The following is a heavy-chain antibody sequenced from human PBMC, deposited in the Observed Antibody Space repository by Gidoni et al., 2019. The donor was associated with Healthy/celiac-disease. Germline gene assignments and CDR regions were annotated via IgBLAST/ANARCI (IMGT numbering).Heavy chain of an antibody. J-gene: IGHJ4*02. V-gene: IGHV3-7*01. CDR1: GFTFSSYR. Sequence: EVQLVESGGGLVELGGSVRISCPASGFTFSSYRMSWVRQAPGKGLEWVANIKQDGSEKYYVDSVKGRFTISRDNSKNSLYLQMNSLRAEDTAVYYCARDDSSSLGFDYWGQGTLVTVSS. D-gene: IGHD6-6*01. CDR3: ARDDSSSLGFDY. CDR2: IKQDGSEK.